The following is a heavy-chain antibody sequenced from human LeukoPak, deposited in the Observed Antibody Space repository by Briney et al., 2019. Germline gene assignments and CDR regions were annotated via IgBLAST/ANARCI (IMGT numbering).Heavy chain of an antibody. Sequence: RPSETLSLTCTVSGGSISGSSYYWGWIRQPPGKGLEWIGSIYYSGSTYYNPSLKSRVTISVDTSKNQFSLKLSSVTAADTAVYYCASTIFGVVIMSFYFDYWGQGTLVTVSS. V-gene: IGHV4-39*01. CDR3: ASTIFGVVIMSFYFDY. D-gene: IGHD3-3*01. J-gene: IGHJ4*02. CDR2: IYYSGST. CDR1: GGSISGSSYY.